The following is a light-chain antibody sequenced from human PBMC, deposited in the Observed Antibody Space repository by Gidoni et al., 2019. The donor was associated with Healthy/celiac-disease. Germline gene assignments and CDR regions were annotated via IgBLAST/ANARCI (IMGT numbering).Light chain of an antibody. V-gene: IGLV2-14*01. CDR2: EVS. J-gene: IGLJ1*01. CDR3: SSYTSSSTLDV. CDR1: SSDVGGYNY. Sequence: QSALTQPAPVSGSPGQSITISCTGTSSDVGGYNYVSWYQQHPGKAPKLMIYEVSNRPSGISHRFSGSKSGNTASLTISGLQAEDEADYYCSSYTSSSTLDVFGTGTKVTVL.